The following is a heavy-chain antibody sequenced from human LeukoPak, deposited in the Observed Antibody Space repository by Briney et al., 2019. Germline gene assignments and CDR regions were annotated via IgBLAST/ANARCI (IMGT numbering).Heavy chain of an antibody. CDR2: ISSSGGST. V-gene: IGHV3-23*01. CDR3: AKDLSVDSYFDC. Sequence: GGSLRLSCAASGFTFSSYAMSWVRQAPGKGLERVSLISSSGGSTYYANSVKGRFTISRDNAKNMLWLQMNSLRAEDTAVYYCAKDLSVDSYFDCWGQGTLVTVSS. J-gene: IGHJ4*02. CDR1: GFTFSSYA. D-gene: IGHD2-15*01.